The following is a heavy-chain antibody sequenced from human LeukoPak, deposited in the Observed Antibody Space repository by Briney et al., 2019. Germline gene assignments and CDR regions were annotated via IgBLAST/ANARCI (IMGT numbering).Heavy chain of an antibody. CDR2: IYSGGST. D-gene: IGHD6-13*01. V-gene: IGHV3-66*01. CDR1: GFTVSSNY. Sequence: GGSLRLSCAASGFTVSSNYMSWVRQAPGKGLEWVSVIYSGGSTYYADSVKGRFTISRDNSKNTLYLQMNSLRAEDTAVYYCARAGTRTIYGMDVWGQGTTVTVSS. J-gene: IGHJ6*02. CDR3: ARAGTRTIYGMDV.